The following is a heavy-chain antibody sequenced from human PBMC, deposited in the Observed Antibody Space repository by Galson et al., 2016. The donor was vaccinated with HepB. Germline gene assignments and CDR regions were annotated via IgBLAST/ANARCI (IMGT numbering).Heavy chain of an antibody. CDR2: VSSDSLSK. V-gene: IGHV3-21*03. D-gene: IGHD6-25*01. J-gene: IGHJ6*02. Sequence: SLRLSCAASGFTFGAYTMNWVRQSPGKGPEGVSTVSSDSLSKYYADSAGGRFTVSRDNVNNALFLQMNSLRADDTGAYYCARDRGYWGMDVWGQGTTVTISS. CDR1: GFTFGAYT. CDR3: ARDRGYWGMDV.